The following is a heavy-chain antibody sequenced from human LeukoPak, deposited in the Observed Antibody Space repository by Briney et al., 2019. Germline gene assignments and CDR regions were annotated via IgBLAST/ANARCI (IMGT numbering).Heavy chain of an antibody. CDR1: GYTFTDYY. CDR2: INPSEGST. Sequence: SVKVSCKASGYTFTDYYMHWVRQAPGQGLEWMGIINPSEGSTMYAQKFQGRVTMTRDTSTSTVHMELSSLRSEDTAMYYCARVSDQSFQHWGQGTLVTVSS. V-gene: IGHV1-46*01. D-gene: IGHD2-2*01. CDR3: ARVSDQSFQH. J-gene: IGHJ1*01.